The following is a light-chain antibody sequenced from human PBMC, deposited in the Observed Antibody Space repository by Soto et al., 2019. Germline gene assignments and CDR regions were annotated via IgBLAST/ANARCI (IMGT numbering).Light chain of an antibody. J-gene: IGLJ2*01. CDR3: QSYDTTLKVL. CDR1: RSNIGSGFD. CDR2: GSN. Sequence: QSVLTQPPSVSGAPGQSVTISCTGNRSNIGSGFDVHWYQQVPGTAPKLLIFGSNYRPSGVPDRFSGSKSGSSASLAITDLQPDDEADYFCQSYDTTLKVLFGGGTKLTVL. V-gene: IGLV1-40*01.